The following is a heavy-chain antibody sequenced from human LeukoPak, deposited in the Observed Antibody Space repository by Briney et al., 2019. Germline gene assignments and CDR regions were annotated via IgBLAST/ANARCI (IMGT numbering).Heavy chain of an antibody. CDR2: IKQDGSEK. Sequence: PAGSLRLSCAASGFTFSSYWMSWVRQAPGKWMEWVANIKQDGSEKYYVDSVKGRFTISRHNAKNPLYLQINSLRAEDTAVYYCARDELGYWGQGTMVTVSS. V-gene: IGHV3-7*01. CDR1: GFTFSSYW. D-gene: IGHD1-7*01. J-gene: IGHJ4*02. CDR3: ARDELGY.